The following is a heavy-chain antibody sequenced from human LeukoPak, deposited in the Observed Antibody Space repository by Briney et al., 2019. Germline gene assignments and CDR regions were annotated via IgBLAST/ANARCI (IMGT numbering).Heavy chain of an antibody. D-gene: IGHD5-12*01. V-gene: IGHV3-21*01. CDR1: GFTFSTCS. J-gene: IGHJ4*02. CDR3: ARGTTGGYSPSH. CDR2: ISGSSSYT. Sequence: GGSLRLSCAASGFTFSTCSMNWVRQAPGKGLEWVSSISGSSSYTFYADSVRGRFTISRDNAKNSLYLQMNSLRAEDTAVYYCARGTTGGYSPSHWGQGTLVTVSS.